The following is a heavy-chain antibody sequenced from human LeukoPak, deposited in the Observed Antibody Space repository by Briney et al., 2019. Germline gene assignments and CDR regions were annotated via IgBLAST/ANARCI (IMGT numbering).Heavy chain of an antibody. CDR1: GYTFTSCD. Sequence: ASVKVSCKASGYTFTSCDINWVRQATGQGLEWMGWMNANSGNTGYGQSFQGRITMTRDISIGTAYMEWSNLTSEDTAIYYCTRGSSGRRDNWGQGTLVTVSA. D-gene: IGHD6-19*01. CDR3: TRGSSGRRDN. J-gene: IGHJ4*02. V-gene: IGHV1-8*01. CDR2: MNANSGNT.